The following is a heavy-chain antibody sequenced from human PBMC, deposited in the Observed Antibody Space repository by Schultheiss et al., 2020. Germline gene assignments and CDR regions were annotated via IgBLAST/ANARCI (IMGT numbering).Heavy chain of an antibody. CDR3: ARPYVTTTGEYFQH. V-gene: IGHV3-11*06. CDR2: ISSSSSYT. D-gene: IGHD3-9*01. Sequence: GESLKISCAASGFTFSDYYMSWIRQAPGKGLEWVSYISSSSSYTNYADSVKGRFTISRDNAKNSLYLQMNSLRAEDTAVYYCARPYVTTTGEYFQHWGQGTLVTVSS. CDR1: GFTFSDYY. J-gene: IGHJ1*01.